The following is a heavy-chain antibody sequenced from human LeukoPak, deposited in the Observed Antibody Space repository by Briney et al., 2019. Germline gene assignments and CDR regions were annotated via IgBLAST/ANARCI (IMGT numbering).Heavy chain of an antibody. V-gene: IGHV1-69*13. CDR1: GGTFSSYA. Sequence: ASVKVSCKASGGTFSSYAISWVRQAPGQGLEWKGGIIPIFGTANYAQKFQGRVTITADESTSTAYMELSSLRSKDTAVYYCARARVVRGVIIWDFDYWGQGTLVTVSS. CDR2: IIPIFGTA. CDR3: ARARVVRGVIIWDFDY. D-gene: IGHD3-10*01. J-gene: IGHJ4*02.